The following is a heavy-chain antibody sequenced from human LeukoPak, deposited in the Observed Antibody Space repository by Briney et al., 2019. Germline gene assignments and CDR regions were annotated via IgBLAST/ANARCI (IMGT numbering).Heavy chain of an antibody. Sequence: GSLRLSCAASGFTFSSYAMSWVRQAPGKGLEWVSAISGSGGSTYYADSVKGRFTISRDNSKNTLYLQMNSLRAEDTAVYYCARDRNYYDSRGEDWGQGTLVTVSS. V-gene: IGHV3-23*01. D-gene: IGHD3-22*01. CDR1: GFTFSSYA. CDR3: ARDRNYYDSRGED. J-gene: IGHJ4*02. CDR2: ISGSGGST.